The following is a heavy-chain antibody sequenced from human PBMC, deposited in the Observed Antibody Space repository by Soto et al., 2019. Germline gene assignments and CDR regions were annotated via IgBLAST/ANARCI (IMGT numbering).Heavy chain of an antibody. Sequence: GGSLRLSCAASGFTFSSYAMHWVRQAPGKGLEWVAVISYDGSNKYYADSVKGRFTISRDNSKNTLYLQMNSLRAEDTAVYYCARSYAVYGDPFDYWGQGTLVTVSS. J-gene: IGHJ4*02. D-gene: IGHD4-17*01. CDR1: GFTFSSYA. CDR2: ISYDGSNK. CDR3: ARSYAVYGDPFDY. V-gene: IGHV3-30-3*01.